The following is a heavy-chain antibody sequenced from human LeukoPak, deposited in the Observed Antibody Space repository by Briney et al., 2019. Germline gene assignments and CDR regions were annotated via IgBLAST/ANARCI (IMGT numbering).Heavy chain of an antibody. D-gene: IGHD3-10*01. CDR3: ARSMVRGPPIDP. V-gene: IGHV4-34*01. CDR1: GGSFSGYY. Sequence: PSETLSLTCAVYGGSFSGYYWSWIRQPPGKGLEWIGEINHSGSTNYNPSLKSRVTISVDTSKNQFSLKLSSVTAADTAVYYCARSMVRGPPIDPWGQGTLVTVSS. CDR2: INHSGST. J-gene: IGHJ5*02.